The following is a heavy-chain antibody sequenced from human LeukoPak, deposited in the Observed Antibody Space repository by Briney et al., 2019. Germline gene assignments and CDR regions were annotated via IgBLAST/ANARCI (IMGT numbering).Heavy chain of an antibody. Sequence: PGGSLRLSCAASGFTFDDYAMHWVRQAPGKGLEWVSGISWNSGSIGYADSVKGRFTISRDNAKNSLYLQMNSLRAEDTAVYYCARDDFWSGSIDYWGQGTLVTVSS. CDR1: GFTFDDYA. D-gene: IGHD3-3*01. V-gene: IGHV3-9*01. J-gene: IGHJ4*02. CDR3: ARDDFWSGSIDY. CDR2: ISWNSGSI.